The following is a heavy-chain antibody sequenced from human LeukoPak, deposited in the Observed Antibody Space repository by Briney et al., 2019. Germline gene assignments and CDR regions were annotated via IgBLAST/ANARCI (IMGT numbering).Heavy chain of an antibody. V-gene: IGHV3-30*14. CDR3: ARGSVATGYFDY. CDR2: ISYDGSNK. CDR1: GFTFSGYP. J-gene: IGHJ4*02. D-gene: IGHD5-12*01. Sequence: GGSLRLSCAASGFTFSGYPIHWVRQAPGKGLEWVAVISYDGSNKYYADSVKGRFTISRDNSKNTLYLQMNSLRAEDTAVYYCARGSVATGYFDYWGQGTLVTVSS.